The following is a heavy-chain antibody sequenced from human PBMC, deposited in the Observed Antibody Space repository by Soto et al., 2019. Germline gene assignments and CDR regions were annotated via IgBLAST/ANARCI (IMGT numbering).Heavy chain of an antibody. CDR3: ASRGRNSNYARSYYYGMAV. D-gene: IGHD4-4*01. CDR2: IIPIFGTA. V-gene: IGHV1-69*12. CDR1: GGTFSSYA. Sequence: QVQLVQSGAEVKTPGSSMTVSCKASGGTFSSYALSWVRQAPGHGLEWMGGIIPIFGTANYAQTFQGRVTITADESTSTAYRELSSLRSEDTAVYYCASRGRNSNYARSYYYGMAVSGHGTTVTFAS. J-gene: IGHJ6*02.